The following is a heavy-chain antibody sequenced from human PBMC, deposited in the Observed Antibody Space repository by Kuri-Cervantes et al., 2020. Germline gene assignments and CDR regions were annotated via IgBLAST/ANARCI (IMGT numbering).Heavy chain of an antibody. CDR3: ARGATRCSGGSCFILFY. V-gene: IGHV3-21*01. J-gene: IGHJ4*02. D-gene: IGHD2-15*01. Sequence: GESLKISCAASGFTFSNSDMNWVRQAPGKGLEWVSSISSSSSYIYYADSVKGRFTISRDNAKNSLYLQMNSLRAEDTAVYYCARGATRCSGGSCFILFYWGQGTLVTVSS. CDR2: ISSSSSYI. CDR1: GFTFSNSD.